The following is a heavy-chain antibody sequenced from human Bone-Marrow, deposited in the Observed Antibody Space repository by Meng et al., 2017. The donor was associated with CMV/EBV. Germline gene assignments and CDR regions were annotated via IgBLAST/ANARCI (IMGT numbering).Heavy chain of an antibody. V-gene: IGHV4-34*01. J-gene: IGHJ4*02. CDR3: ARGRTAAGATTTTFDY. Sequence: VQLKPWGAGLLKPSESLSLTCAVYGGSFSGDYWSWIRQPQGKGLELIGEINHSGSTNYNPSLKSRVTISVDTSKNQFSLKLSSVTAADTAVYYCARGRTAAGATTTTFDYWGQGTLVTVSS. CDR1: GGSFSGDY. CDR2: INHSGST. D-gene: IGHD6-13*01.